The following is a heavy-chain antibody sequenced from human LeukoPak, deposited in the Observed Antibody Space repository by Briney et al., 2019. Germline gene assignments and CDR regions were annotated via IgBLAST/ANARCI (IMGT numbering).Heavy chain of an antibody. CDR1: GDSISSTSYY. CDR2: IYYSGST. D-gene: IGHD1-1*01. Sequence: SETLSLTCTVSGDSISSTSYYWGWIRQPPGTGLECIGIIYYSGSTWYSPSLKSRVTISVDTSKNQFSLKLSSVTAADTAMYYCARRRLDYFDYWGQGTLVTVSS. V-gene: IGHV4-39*07. CDR3: ARRRLDYFDY. J-gene: IGHJ4*02.